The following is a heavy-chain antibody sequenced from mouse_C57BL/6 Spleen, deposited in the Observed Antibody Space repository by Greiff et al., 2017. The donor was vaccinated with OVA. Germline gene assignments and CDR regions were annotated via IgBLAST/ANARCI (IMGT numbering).Heavy chain of an antibody. CDR1: GYTFTSYW. V-gene: IGHV1-50*01. CDR2: IDPSDGYT. Sequence: VKLQQPGAELVKPGASVKLSCKASGYTFTSYWMQWVKQRPGQGLEWIGEIDPSDGYTNYNQKFKGKATLTVDKSSSTAYMQLSSLTSEDSAVYYCARDPLDHWYFDAWGTGTTVTVSS. J-gene: IGHJ1*03. CDR3: ARDPLDHWYFDA.